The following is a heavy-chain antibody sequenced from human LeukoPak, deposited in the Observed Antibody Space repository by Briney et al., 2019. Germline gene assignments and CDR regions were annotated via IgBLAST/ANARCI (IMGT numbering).Heavy chain of an antibody. CDR2: ISYDGSNK. J-gene: IGHJ4*02. V-gene: IGHV3-30*18. CDR1: GFTFSSYG. Sequence: GGSLRLSCAASGFTFSSYGMHWVRQAPGKGLEWVAVISYDGSNKYYADSVKGRFTISRNNSKNTLYLQMDSLRAEDTAVYYCAKDFEVGEAVTLDYWGQGTLVTVSS. D-gene: IGHD4-17*01. CDR3: AKDFEVGEAVTLDY.